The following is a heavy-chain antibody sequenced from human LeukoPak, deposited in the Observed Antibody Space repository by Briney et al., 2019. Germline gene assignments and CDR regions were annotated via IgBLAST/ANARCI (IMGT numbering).Heavy chain of an antibody. CDR2: IYPGDSDT. CDR1: GYSYTSYW. CDR3: ARPSLYYYDSSGSVVFDI. Sequence: GESLKISCKGSGYSYTSYWIGWVRQMPGKGLEWMGIIYPGDSDTRYSPSFQGQVTISADKSISTAYLQWSSLKASDTAMYYCARPSLYYYDSSGSVVFDIWGQGTMVTVSS. D-gene: IGHD3-22*01. V-gene: IGHV5-51*01. J-gene: IGHJ3*02.